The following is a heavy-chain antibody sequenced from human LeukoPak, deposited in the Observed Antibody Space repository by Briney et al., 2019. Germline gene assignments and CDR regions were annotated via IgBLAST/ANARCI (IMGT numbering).Heavy chain of an antibody. CDR3: AKSGGYGLIDY. CDR1: GGSISSYY. D-gene: IGHD1-26*01. J-gene: IGHJ4*02. CDR2: IHTSGST. V-gene: IGHV4-4*07. Sequence: SETLSLTCTVSGGSISSYYWSWIRQPAGKGLEWIGRIHTSGSTNYSPSLKSRVTMSVDTSKNQFSLRLNSVTAADTAMYYCAKSGGYGLIDYWGQGTLVTVSS.